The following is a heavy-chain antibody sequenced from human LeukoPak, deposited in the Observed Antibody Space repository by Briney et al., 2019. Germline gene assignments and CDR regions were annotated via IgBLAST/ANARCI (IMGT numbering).Heavy chain of an antibody. CDR1: GFTFSDHY. CDR3: ARDAHRYYYYYGMDV. J-gene: IGHJ6*02. V-gene: IGHV3-72*01. Sequence: GGSLRLSCAASGFTFSDHYMDWVRQAPGKGLEWVGRTRNKANSYTTEYAASVKGRFTISRDDSKNSLYLQMNSLKTEHTAVYYCARDAHRYYYYYGMDVWGQGTTVTVSS. CDR2: TRNKANSYTT.